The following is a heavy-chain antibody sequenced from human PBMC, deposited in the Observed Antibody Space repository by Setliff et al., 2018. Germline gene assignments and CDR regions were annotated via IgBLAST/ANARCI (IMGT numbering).Heavy chain of an antibody. D-gene: IGHD6-19*01. CDR3: ARRGAITMAGIDDAFDI. V-gene: IGHV5-51*01. CDR2: IHPGDFET. Sequence: PGESLKISCKGSGYTFTTYWIGWVRQMPGKGLEWMGVIHPGDFETRYSPSFQGQVSISVDKSTSAAYLEWSSLKASDTAMYYCARRGAITMAGIDDAFDIWGQGTMVTV. CDR1: GYTFTTYW. J-gene: IGHJ3*02.